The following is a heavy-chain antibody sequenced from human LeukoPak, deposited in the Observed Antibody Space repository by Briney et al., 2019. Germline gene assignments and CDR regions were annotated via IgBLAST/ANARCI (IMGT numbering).Heavy chain of an antibody. D-gene: IGHD6-19*01. Sequence: SETLSLTCNLSGGSVSRSNYYWTWIRQPPGKGLEWIGYMYYSGSTYYNPSLKSRVTISIDTSKNQFSLKLSSVTAADTAVYYCASEYRSDSYFDLWGRGTLVTVSS. CDR1: GGSVSRSNYY. J-gene: IGHJ2*01. CDR3: ASEYRSDSYFDL. V-gene: IGHV4-61*01. CDR2: MYYSGST.